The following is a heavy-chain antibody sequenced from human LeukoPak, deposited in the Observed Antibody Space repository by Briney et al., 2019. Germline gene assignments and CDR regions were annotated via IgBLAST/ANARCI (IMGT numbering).Heavy chain of an antibody. CDR3: ARGGYSYGPIDY. CDR1: GYTFTSYD. J-gene: IGHJ4*02. Sequence: ASVKVSCKASGYTFTSYDINWVRQAPGQGLEWMGWINPNSGGTNYAQKFQGRVTMTRDTSISTAYMELSRLRSDDTAVYYCARGGYSYGPIDYWGQGTLVTVSS. V-gene: IGHV1-2*02. D-gene: IGHD5-18*01. CDR2: INPNSGGT.